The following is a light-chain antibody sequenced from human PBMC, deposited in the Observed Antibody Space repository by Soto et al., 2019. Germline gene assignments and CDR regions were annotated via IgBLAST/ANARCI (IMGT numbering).Light chain of an antibody. Sequence: DIQMTRSPSTLSASVGDRVTITCRASQSISSWVAWYPQKPGNAPKLLIYDASSMESGVPSRFSGSGSGEEFTPTINSLQPDDFTSNYGQQNTSYMTFGQENKVEIK. CDR2: DAS. CDR1: QSISSW. J-gene: IGKJ1*01. CDR3: QQNTSYMT. V-gene: IGKV1-5*01.